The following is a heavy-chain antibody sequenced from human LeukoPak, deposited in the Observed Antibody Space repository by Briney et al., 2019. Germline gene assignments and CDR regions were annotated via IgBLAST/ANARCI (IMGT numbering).Heavy chain of an antibody. V-gene: IGHV1-69*13. CDR1: GGTFSSYA. CDR2: IIPIFGTA. D-gene: IGHD1-26*01. Sequence: SVKVSCKASGGTFSSYAISWVRQPPGQVLEWMGGIIPIFGTANYAQKFQGRVTITADESTSTAYMELSSLRSEDTAVYYCARDFRYSGSYHHWFDPWGQGTLVTVSS. J-gene: IGHJ5*02. CDR3: ARDFRYSGSYHHWFDP.